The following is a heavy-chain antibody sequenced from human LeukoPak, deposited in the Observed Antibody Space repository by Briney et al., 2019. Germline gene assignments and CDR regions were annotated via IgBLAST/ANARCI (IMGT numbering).Heavy chain of an antibody. CDR3: ARDRHGDYLDY. Sequence: SETLSLTCTVSGGSISSYYWSWLRQPAGKGLEGIGRIYTSGSTNYNPSLKSRVTMSVDTSRNQFSPKLSSVTAADTAVYYCARDRHGDYLDYWGQGTLVTVSS. CDR2: IYTSGST. CDR1: GGSISSYY. J-gene: IGHJ4*02. D-gene: IGHD4-17*01. V-gene: IGHV4-4*07.